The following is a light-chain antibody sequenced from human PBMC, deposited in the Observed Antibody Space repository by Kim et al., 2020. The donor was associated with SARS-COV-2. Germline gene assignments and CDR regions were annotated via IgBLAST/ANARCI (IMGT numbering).Light chain of an antibody. CDR2: QDS. V-gene: IGLV3-1*01. Sequence: SYELTQPPSVSVSPGQTASITCSGDKLGDKYACWYQQKPGQSPVLVIYQDSKRPSGIPERFSGSNSGNRATLTISGTQAMDEADYYCQAWDNSTVVFGGGTKLTVL. CDR1: KLGDKY. J-gene: IGLJ2*01. CDR3: QAWDNSTVV.